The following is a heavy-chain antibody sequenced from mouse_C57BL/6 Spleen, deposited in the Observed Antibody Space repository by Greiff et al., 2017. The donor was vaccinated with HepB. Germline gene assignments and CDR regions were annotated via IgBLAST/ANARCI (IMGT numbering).Heavy chain of an antibody. CDR1: GYTFTSYW. CDR3: ASSYYYGSSYDY. CDR2: IYPGSGST. V-gene: IGHV1-55*01. Sequence: QVQLKQPGAELVKPGASVKMSCKASGYTFTSYWITWVKQRPGQGLEWIGDIYPGSGSTNYNEKFKSKATLTVDTSSSTAYMQLSSLTSEDSAVYYCASSYYYGSSYDYWGQGTTLTVSS. D-gene: IGHD1-1*01. J-gene: IGHJ2*01.